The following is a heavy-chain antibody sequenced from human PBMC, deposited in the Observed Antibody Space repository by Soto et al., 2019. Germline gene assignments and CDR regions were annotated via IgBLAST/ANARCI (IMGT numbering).Heavy chain of an antibody. Sequence: EVQLVESGGGLVQPGRSLRLSCAASGFTFDDYAMHWVRQAPGKGLEWVSGISWNSGSIGYADSVKGRFTISRDNAKNSLYLQMNSLRAEDTALYYCAKDSKWLINDAVDIWGQGTMVTVSS. CDR1: GFTFDDYA. D-gene: IGHD5-12*01. CDR3: AKDSKWLINDAVDI. CDR2: ISWNSGSI. J-gene: IGHJ3*02. V-gene: IGHV3-9*01.